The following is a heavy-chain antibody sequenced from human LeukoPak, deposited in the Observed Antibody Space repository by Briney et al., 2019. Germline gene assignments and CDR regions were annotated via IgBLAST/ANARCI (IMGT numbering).Heavy chain of an antibody. CDR1: GYSISSGYY. V-gene: IGHV4-38-2*02. CDR3: ARDAGTVTTPFDY. CDR2: IYHTGST. J-gene: IGHJ4*02. Sequence: SETLSLTCAVSGYSISSGYYWGWIRQPPGKGLEWIGSIYHTGSTYYNPSLKSRVTISVDTSKNQFSLNLSSVTAADTAMYYCARDAGTVTTPFDYWGQGTLVTVSS. D-gene: IGHD4-17*01.